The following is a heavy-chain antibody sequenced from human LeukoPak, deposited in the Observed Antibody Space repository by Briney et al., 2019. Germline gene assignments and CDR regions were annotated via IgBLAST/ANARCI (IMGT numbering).Heavy chain of an antibody. J-gene: IGHJ4*02. CDR2: INHSGST. D-gene: IGHD3-22*01. Sequence: SETLSLTCAVYGGSFSGYYWSWIRQPPGKGLEWIGEINHSGSTNYNPSLKSRVTISVDTSKNQFSLKLSSVTAADTAVYYCARDPYGSSGHFDYWGQGTLVTVSS. CDR3: ARDPYGSSGHFDY. CDR1: GGSFSGYY. V-gene: IGHV4-34*01.